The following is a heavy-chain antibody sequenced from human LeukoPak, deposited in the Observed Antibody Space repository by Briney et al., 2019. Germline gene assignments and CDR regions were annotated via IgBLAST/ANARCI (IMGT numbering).Heavy chain of an antibody. CDR3: ARPNSLGENYFDY. D-gene: IGHD3-10*01. J-gene: IGHJ4*02. CDR2: IYYSGST. V-gene: IGHV4-39*01. CDR1: GGSISSSSYY. Sequence: KPSETLSLTCIVSGGSISSSSYYWGWIRQPPGKGPQWIGSIYYSGSTYYNPSLKSRVTISVDTSKNLFSLEVSYVTAAGTAVYYCARPNSLGENYFDYWGQGTLVTVSS.